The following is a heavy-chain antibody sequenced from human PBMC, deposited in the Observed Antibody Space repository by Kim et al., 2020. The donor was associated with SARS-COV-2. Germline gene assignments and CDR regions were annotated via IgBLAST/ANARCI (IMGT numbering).Heavy chain of an antibody. CDR1: GFTFSSYA. V-gene: IGHV3-23*01. CDR3: AKDSSSWTKNYYYGMDV. CDR2: ISGSGGST. D-gene: IGHD6-13*01. J-gene: IGHJ6*02. Sequence: GGSLRLSCAASGFTFSSYAMSWVRQAPGKGLEWVSAISGSGGSTYYADSVKGRFTISRDNSKNTLYLQMNSLRAEDTAVYYCAKDSSSWTKNYYYGMDVWGQGTTVTVSS.